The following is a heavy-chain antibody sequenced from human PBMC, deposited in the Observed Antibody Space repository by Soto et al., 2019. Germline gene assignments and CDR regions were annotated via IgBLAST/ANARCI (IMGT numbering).Heavy chain of an antibody. CDR2: INSDGSDT. Sequence: EVQLVESGGGLVQPGGSLRLSCAVSGFTFSSYWMHWVRQAPGKGLVWVSRINSDGSDTIYADSVKGRFTISRDNAKSTLYLQMNCWRAEDAAVYYCARSVPRSGYSSYYGMDVWGQGTTVTVSS. V-gene: IGHV3-74*01. D-gene: IGHD5-12*01. CDR3: ARSVPRSGYSSYYGMDV. J-gene: IGHJ6*02. CDR1: GFTFSSYW.